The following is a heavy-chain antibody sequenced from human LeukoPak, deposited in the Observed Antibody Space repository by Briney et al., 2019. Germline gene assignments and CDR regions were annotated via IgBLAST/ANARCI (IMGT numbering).Heavy chain of an antibody. Sequence: GGSLRLSCAASGFTFSTYSMHWVRQAPGKGLEWVAFVSNDGSNEYHANSVKGRFTISRDNPRNTLYLQMNSLRTEDTAVYYCARDPRYSYGYLDYWGQGALVIVSS. D-gene: IGHD5-18*01. V-gene: IGHV3-30-3*01. CDR1: GFTFSTYS. CDR2: VSNDGSNE. J-gene: IGHJ4*02. CDR3: ARDPRYSYGYLDY.